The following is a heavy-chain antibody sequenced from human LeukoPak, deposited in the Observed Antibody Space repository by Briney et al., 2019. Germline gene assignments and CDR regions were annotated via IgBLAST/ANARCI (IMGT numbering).Heavy chain of an antibody. CDR3: ARRGYMDV. Sequence: PSETLSLTCTVSGGSIGGYYWSWIRQPPGKGLEYIGHISDSGSTSYNPSLKSRVTISVDTSKNQFSLKLSPVTAADTAVYYCARRGYMDVWGKGTTVTVSS. D-gene: IGHD3-10*01. CDR1: GGSIGGYY. J-gene: IGHJ6*03. CDR2: ISDSGST. V-gene: IGHV4-59*08.